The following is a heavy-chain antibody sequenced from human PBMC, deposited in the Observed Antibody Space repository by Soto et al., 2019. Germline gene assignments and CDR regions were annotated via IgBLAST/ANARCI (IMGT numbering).Heavy chain of an antibody. CDR1: GYTFTSYA. V-gene: IGHV1-3*01. Sequence: ASVKVSCKASGYTFTSYAMHWVRQAPGQRLEWMGWINAGNGNTKYSQKFQGRVTITRDTSASTAYMELSSLRSEDTAVYYCARLGSTGNYYYYYYRDVWGKGTTVTVSS. J-gene: IGHJ6*03. CDR3: ARLGSTGNYYYYYYRDV. D-gene: IGHD3-10*01. CDR2: INAGNGNT.